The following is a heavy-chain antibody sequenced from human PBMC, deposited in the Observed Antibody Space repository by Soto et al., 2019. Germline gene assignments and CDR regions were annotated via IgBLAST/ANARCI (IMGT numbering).Heavy chain of an antibody. Sequence: SETLSLTCAVYGGSSSGYYWSWIRQPPGKGLEWIGEINHSGSTNYNPSLKSRVTISXDKAKNQLSLKPSSVTAADTALYYWAREEIAARPVDVWGQGTTV. CDR3: AREEIAARPVDV. CDR1: GGSSSGYY. V-gene: IGHV4-34*01. CDR2: INHSGST. D-gene: IGHD6-6*01. J-gene: IGHJ6*02.